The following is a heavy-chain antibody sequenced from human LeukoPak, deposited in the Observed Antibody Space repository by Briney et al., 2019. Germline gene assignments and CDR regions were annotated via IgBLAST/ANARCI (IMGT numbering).Heavy chain of an antibody. CDR3: AKARTPYNSGFDY. D-gene: IGHD6-19*01. V-gene: IGHV3-23*01. CDR1: GFTFTDYA. Sequence: GGPLRLSCAAPGFTFTDYAMGWVRQAPGQGLEWASTISASGSTTYYADSVRGRFTISRDNSKNTLSLQMSSLRAEDTAVYYCAKARTPYNSGFDYWGQGTLVAVSS. CDR2: ISASGSTT. J-gene: IGHJ4*02.